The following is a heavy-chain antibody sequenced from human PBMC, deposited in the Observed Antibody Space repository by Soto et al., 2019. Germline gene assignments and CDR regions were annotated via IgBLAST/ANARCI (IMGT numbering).Heavy chain of an antibody. CDR3: ARALHYDSRGHARFDY. V-gene: IGHV3-21*01. CDR2: ISGSSYYI. Sequence: GGSLRLSCAASGFTFISYTMNWVRQAPGRGLEWVSSISGSSYYIYYADSVKGRFTISRDNAKNSMQLQLNSLRDEDTAVYYCARALHYDSRGHARFDYWGQGSLVTGSS. D-gene: IGHD3-22*01. CDR1: GFTFISYT. J-gene: IGHJ4*02.